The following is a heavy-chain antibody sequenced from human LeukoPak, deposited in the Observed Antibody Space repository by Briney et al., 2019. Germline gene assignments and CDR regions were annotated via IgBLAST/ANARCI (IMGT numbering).Heavy chain of an antibody. Sequence: SQTLSLNCTVSGGSISSGDYYWSWIRQPPGKGLEGIGYIYYSGSTYYYPSLKGRVTISVDTSKSQFSLKLSSVTAADPAVYYCARVSYDSSGYRLDCWGQGTVVTVSS. V-gene: IGHV4-30-4*01. CDR1: GGSISSGDYY. D-gene: IGHD3-22*01. CDR2: IYYSGST. J-gene: IGHJ4*02. CDR3: ARVSYDSSGYRLDC.